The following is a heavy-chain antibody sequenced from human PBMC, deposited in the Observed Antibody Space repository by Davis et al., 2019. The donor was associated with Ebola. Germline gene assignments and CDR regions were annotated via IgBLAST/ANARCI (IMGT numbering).Heavy chain of an antibody. CDR2: ISGDGGST. J-gene: IGHJ6*02. Sequence: PGGSLRLSCAASGLNFDDYVMHWVRQAPGKGLEWVSLISGDGGSTYYADSVKGRFIISRDNSKNSLYLQMNSLRTEDTALYYCAKHHGRIYYGIDVWGQGTTVTVSS. CDR3: AKHHGRIYYGIDV. CDR1: GLNFDDYV. V-gene: IGHV3-43*02.